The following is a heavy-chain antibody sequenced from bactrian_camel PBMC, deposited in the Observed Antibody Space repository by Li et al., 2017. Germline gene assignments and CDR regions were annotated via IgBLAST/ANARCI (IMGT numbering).Heavy chain of an antibody. J-gene: IGHJ4*01. D-gene: IGHD6*01. Sequence: HVQLVESGGGSVQAGGSLRLSCAARGYTYDTYCMGWFRRPPGKEREGIAVIDSDGDTAYAESLKDRFTISVDNAKNTLYLQLNSLKTEDTGIYYCAKDHGGSWYAFSSGGHGTQVTVS. CDR1: GYTYDTYC. CDR3: AKDHGGSWYAFSS. V-gene: IGHV3S55*01. CDR2: IDSDGDT.